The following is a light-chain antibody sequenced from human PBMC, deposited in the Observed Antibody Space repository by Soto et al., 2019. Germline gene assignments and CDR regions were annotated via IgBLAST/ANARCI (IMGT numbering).Light chain of an antibody. CDR2: EVS. CDR3: SSYTVINTPHVV. J-gene: IGLJ2*01. Sequence: QSALTQPASVSGSPGQSITISCAGTSSDVGSYNYVSWYQQHPGKAPKLVIYEVSNRPSEVSNRFSGSKSGNTASLTISGLQAEDEADYYCSSYTVINTPHVVFGGGTKLTVL. CDR1: SSDVGSYNY. V-gene: IGLV2-14*01.